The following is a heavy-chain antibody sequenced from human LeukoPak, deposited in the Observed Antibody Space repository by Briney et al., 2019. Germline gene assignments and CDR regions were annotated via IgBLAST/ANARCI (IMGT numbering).Heavy chain of an antibody. V-gene: IGHV3-74*01. CDR3: AREKDSSSWYPHFDY. CDR1: GFTFSSHW. J-gene: IGHJ4*02. Sequence: PGGSLRLSCAASGFTFSSHWMHWVRQAPGKGLVWVSRINSDGSSISYADSVKGRFTISRDNAKNTLYLQMNSLRAEDTAVYYCAREKDSSSWYPHFDYWGQGTLVTVSS. D-gene: IGHD6-13*01. CDR2: INSDGSSI.